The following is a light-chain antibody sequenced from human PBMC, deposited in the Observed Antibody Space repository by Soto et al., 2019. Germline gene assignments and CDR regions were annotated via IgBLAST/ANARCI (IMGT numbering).Light chain of an antibody. CDR2: SNN. CDR1: SSNIGRNV. CDR3: ATWDDSLNGVL. V-gene: IGLV1-44*01. Sequence: QAVVTQPPSASGTPGQRVTISCSGSSSNIGRNVVNWYQQLPGTAPKLLIYSNNQRPSGVPDRFSGSKSGPSASLAISGLQSDDEADYYCATWDDSLNGVLFGGGTKLTVL. J-gene: IGLJ2*01.